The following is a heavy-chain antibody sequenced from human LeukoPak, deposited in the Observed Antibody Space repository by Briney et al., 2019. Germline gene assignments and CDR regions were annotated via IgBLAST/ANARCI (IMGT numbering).Heavy chain of an antibody. D-gene: IGHD5-18*01. V-gene: IGHV4-39*07. CDR2: VYYSGST. CDR1: GGSISSSSYY. CDR3: ARHRGRRQLWLRVGFDP. Sequence: PSETLSLTCTVSGGSISSSSYYWGWIRQPPGKGLEWIGSVYYSGSTNYNPSLKSRVIISVDTSKNQFSLKLSSVTAADTAVYYCARHRGRRQLWLRVGFDPWGQGTLVTVSS. J-gene: IGHJ5*02.